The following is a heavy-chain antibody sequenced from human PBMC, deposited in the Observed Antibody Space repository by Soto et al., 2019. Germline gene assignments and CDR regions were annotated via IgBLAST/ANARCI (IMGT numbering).Heavy chain of an antibody. CDR2: IWYDGSNK. CDR1: GFTFSSYG. V-gene: IGHV3-33*01. CDR3: ARDRRTAYDFWRGYNDY. D-gene: IGHD3-3*01. Sequence: GGSLRLACAASGFTFSSYGMHWVRQAPGKGQEWVAVIWYDGSNKYYADSVKGRFTISRDNSKNTLYLQMNSLRAEDTAVFYCARDRRTAYDFWRGYNDYWGQGTLVTVSS. J-gene: IGHJ4*02.